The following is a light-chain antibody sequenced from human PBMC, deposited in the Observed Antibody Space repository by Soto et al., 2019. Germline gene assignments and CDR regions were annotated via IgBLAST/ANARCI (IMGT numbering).Light chain of an antibody. V-gene: IGKV3-15*01. J-gene: IGKJ1*01. CDR1: QSVRSN. Sequence: EIVMTQSPATLSVSPGERATLSCRASQSVRSNLAWYQQKPGQAPRLLIYGASTRASGIPARFSGSGSGAEFTLNISSLQSEDFADYYCQQYDNWPPWTFGQGTKVDI. CDR3: QQYDNWPPWT. CDR2: GAS.